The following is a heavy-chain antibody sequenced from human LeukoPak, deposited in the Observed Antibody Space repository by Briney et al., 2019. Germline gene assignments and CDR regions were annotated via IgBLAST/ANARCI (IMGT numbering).Heavy chain of an antibody. Sequence: SVKVSCKASGGIFSSYAISWVRQAPGQGLEWMGGIIPICGTANYAQKFQGRVTITTDESTSTAYMELSSLRTEDTAVYYCARAGCSSTSCPLAGWGQGTLVTVSS. J-gene: IGHJ4*02. D-gene: IGHD2-2*01. CDR1: GGIFSSYA. CDR2: IIPICGTA. CDR3: ARAGCSSTSCPLAG. V-gene: IGHV1-69*05.